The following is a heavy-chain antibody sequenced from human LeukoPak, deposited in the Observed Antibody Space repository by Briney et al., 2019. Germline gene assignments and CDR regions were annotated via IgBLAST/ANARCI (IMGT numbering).Heavy chain of an antibody. D-gene: IGHD3-22*01. V-gene: IGHV5-51*01. Sequence: GESLKISCKGSGYSFTSYWIGWVRQMPGKGLKWMGIIYPGDSDTRYSPSFQGQVTISADKSISTAYLQWSSLKASDTAMYYCARHGDHYDSSGSYDYWGQGTLVTVSS. CDR2: IYPGDSDT. CDR3: ARHGDHYDSSGSYDY. J-gene: IGHJ4*02. CDR1: GYSFTSYW.